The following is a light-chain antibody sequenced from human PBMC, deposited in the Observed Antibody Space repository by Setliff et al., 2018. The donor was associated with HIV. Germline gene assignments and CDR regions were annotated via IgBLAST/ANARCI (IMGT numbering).Light chain of an antibody. V-gene: IGLV2-11*01. J-gene: IGLJ1*01. CDR3: CSYAGSHTFV. Sequence: QSALTQPRSVSGSPGQSDTISCTGTTSDVGGYNFVSWYQHHPGKAPKLMIYDVIKRPSGVPDRFSGSKSGNTASLTISGLQAEDEADYYCCSYAGSHTFVFGTGTKGTVL. CDR2: DVI. CDR1: TSDVGGYNF.